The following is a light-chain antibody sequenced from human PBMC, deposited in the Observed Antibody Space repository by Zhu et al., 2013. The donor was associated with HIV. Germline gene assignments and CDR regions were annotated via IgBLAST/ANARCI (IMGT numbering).Light chain of an antibody. CDR2: GAS. CDR3: QQLSTYPLT. CDR1: QGIGIY. Sequence: IQLTQSPPSLSASVGDRVTITCRASQGIGIYLAWYRQKSGKAPELLIYGASTLQSGVPSRFSGSKSGTDFTLTISGLQPEDFATYYCQQLSTYPLTFGPGPKWKSN. J-gene: IGKJ3*01. V-gene: IGKV1-9*01.